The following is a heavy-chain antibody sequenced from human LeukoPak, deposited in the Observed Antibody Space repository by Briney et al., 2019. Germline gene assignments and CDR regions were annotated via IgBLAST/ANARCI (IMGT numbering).Heavy chain of an antibody. CDR2: IYYSGST. J-gene: IGHJ6*03. V-gene: IGHV4-39*07. CDR1: GGSMISSTYY. D-gene: IGHD4-11*01. Sequence: SETLSLTCGVSGGSMISSTYYWGWIRQSPGKGLEWIGTIYYSGSTYYNPSLKSRVTISVDTSKNQFSLKLTSVTAADTAVYYCAGDRLDYRNPAPNGYMDVWGRGTTVTVSS. CDR3: AGDRLDYRNPAPNGYMDV.